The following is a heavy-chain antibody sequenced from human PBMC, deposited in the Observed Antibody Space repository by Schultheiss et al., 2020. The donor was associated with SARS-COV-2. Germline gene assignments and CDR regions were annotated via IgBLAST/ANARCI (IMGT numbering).Heavy chain of an antibody. J-gene: IGHJ4*01. D-gene: IGHD2-15*01. CDR2: MNPNSGNT. Sequence: GESLKLSCKASGYTFTSYDINWVRQATGQGLEWMGWMNPNSGNTGYAQKFQGRVTMTRNTSISTAYMELSSLRSEDTAVYFCARADPDCSGGTCYPDYWGQGTLVTVSS. CDR3: ARADPDCSGGTCYPDY. V-gene: IGHV1-8*01. CDR1: GYTFTSYD.